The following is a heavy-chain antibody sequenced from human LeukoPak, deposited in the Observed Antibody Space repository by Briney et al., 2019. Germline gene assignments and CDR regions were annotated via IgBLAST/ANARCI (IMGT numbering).Heavy chain of an antibody. J-gene: IGHJ5*02. D-gene: IGHD6-13*01. CDR2: IYYSGST. V-gene: IGHV4-59*08. CDR1: GGSISSYY. Sequence: PSETLSLTCTVSGGSISSYYWSWIRQPPGKGLEWIGYIYYSGSTKYYPSLKSRVTILVDTSKKQFSLKLSSVTAADTAVYYCARHRLDSSGWLNWFAPWGQGTLVTVSS. CDR3: ARHRLDSSGWLNWFAP.